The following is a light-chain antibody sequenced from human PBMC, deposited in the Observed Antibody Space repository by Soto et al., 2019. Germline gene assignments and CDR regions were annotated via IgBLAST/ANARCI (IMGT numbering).Light chain of an antibody. J-gene: IGKJ4*01. V-gene: IGKV3-20*01. Sequence: VLTQTTGTLSLSPGERATLSCRASQTVINSYLACYQHKPVQAPGVLIYDASSRATCIPDRFSGVGSGTDFTLAVCRLEPKDFAGYYCQQFSSYPHTFGGGTKVDVK. CDR1: QTVINSY. CDR2: DAS. CDR3: QQFSSYPHT.